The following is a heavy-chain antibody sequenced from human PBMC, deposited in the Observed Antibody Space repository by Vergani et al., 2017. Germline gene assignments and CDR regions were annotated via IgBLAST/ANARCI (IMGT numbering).Heavy chain of an antibody. Sequence: QITLKESGPTLVKPTQTLTLTCTFSGFSLSTCGMRVSWIRQPPGKALEWLARIDWDDDKFYSTSLKTRLTISKDTSKNQVVLTMTNMDPVDTATYYCERISGGLQNWYVDLWGSGTLVTVSS. J-gene: IGHJ2*01. V-gene: IGHV2-70*04. D-gene: IGHD3-10*01. CDR3: ERISGGLQNWYVDL. CDR2: IDWDDDK. CDR1: GFSLSTCGMR.